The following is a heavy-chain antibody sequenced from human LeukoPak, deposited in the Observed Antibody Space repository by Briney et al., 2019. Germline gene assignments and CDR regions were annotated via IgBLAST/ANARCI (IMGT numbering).Heavy chain of an antibody. CDR1: GGSVSNYY. V-gene: IGHV4-59*02. CDR2: ISHSGSV. Sequence: PSETLSLTCTVSGGSVSNYYWSWIRQSPGKGLEWIGYISHSGSVNYNPSLKSRVTMSVDTSKNQFSLKLSSVTAADTAVYYCARKGFDPWGQGTLVTVSS. CDR3: ARKGFDP. J-gene: IGHJ5*02.